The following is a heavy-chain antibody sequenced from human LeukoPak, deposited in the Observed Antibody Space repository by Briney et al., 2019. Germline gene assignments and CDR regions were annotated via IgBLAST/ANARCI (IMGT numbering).Heavy chain of an antibody. D-gene: IGHD3-10*02. V-gene: IGHV3-23*01. CDR1: GFTFSSYA. CDR2: ISGSGGST. J-gene: IGHJ4*02. Sequence: PGGSLRLSCAASGFTFSSYAMSWVRQAPGKGLEWVSAISGSGGSTYYADSVKGRFTISRDNSKNTLYLQMNSLRAEDTAVYYSAKDYFRGVDHSDYWGQGTLVTVSS. CDR3: AKDYFRGVDHSDY.